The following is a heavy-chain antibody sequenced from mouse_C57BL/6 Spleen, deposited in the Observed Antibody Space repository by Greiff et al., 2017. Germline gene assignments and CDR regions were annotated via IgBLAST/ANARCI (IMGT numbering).Heavy chain of an antibody. J-gene: IGHJ3*01. D-gene: IGHD1-1*01. V-gene: IGHV5-12*01. CDR1: GFTFSDYY. Sequence: EVKLMESGGGLVQPGGSLKLSCAASGFTFSDYYMYWVRQTPEKRLEWVAYISNGGGSTYYPDTVKGRFTISRDNAKNTLYLQMSRLKSEDTAMYYCASPPSSSTTVVAWFAYWGQGTLVTVSA. CDR3: ASPPSSSTTVVAWFAY. CDR2: ISNGGGST.